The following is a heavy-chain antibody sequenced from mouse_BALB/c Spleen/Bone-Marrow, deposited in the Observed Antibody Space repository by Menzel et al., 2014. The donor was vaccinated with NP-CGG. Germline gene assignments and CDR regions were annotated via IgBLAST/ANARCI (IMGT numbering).Heavy chain of an antibody. J-gene: IGHJ3*01. D-gene: IGHD2-4*01. V-gene: IGHV2-9*02. CDR2: IWAGGST. Sequence: VKLVESGPGLVAPSQSLSITCTVSGFSLTSYGVHWVRQPPGKGLEWLGVIWAGGSTNYNSALMSRLSISKDNSKSXVFLKMNSLQTDDTAMYYCARDLSTMITTGFAYWGQGTLVTVSA. CDR1: GFSLTSYG. CDR3: ARDLSTMITTGFAY.